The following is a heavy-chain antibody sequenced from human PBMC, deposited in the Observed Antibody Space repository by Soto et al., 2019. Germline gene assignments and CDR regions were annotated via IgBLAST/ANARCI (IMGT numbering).Heavy chain of an antibody. Sequence: PGGSLRLSCAASGFTFRNYAMNWVRQAPGKGLEWVSFIHGDGAGTYYADSVKGRFTVSRDNSKNTLYLQMDSLRADDTALYYCANDSIMRNGISDPFDIWGQGTMVTVSS. CDR3: ANDSIMRNGISDPFDI. D-gene: IGHD3-16*01. V-gene: IGHV3-23*01. CDR2: IHGDGAGT. CDR1: GFTFRNYA. J-gene: IGHJ3*02.